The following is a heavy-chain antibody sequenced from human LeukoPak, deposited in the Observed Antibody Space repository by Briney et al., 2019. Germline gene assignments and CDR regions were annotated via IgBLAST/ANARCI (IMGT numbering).Heavy chain of an antibody. Sequence: PGGSLRLSCAASGFTFSNAWMSWVRQAPGKGREWVGRIKSKTDGGTTDYAAPVKGRFTISRDDSKNTLYLQMNSLKTEDTAVYYCTTDQLYCSSTSCSNWFDPWGQGTLVTVSS. CDR3: TTDQLYCSSTSCSNWFDP. J-gene: IGHJ5*02. D-gene: IGHD2-2*01. CDR2: IKSKTDGGTT. CDR1: GFTFSNAW. V-gene: IGHV3-15*01.